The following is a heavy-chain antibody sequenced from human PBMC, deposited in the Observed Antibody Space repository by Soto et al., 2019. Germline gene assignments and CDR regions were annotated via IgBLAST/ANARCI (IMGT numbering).Heavy chain of an antibody. CDR3: VRSMLIVFRLIALDY. CDR1: GFTFRRHA. Sequence: PGGSRRLSFGPSGFTFRRHAMQWVLQTQGQGLEGVAFISYHRSKKHHEEFVKGRFSITRDNYKNMLYLQMDSLRTEDTPAYDCVRSMLIVFRLIALDYRAEGTLVTVS. J-gene: IGHJ4*02. CDR2: ISYHRSKK. D-gene: IGHD2-8*01. V-gene: IGHV3-30-3*01.